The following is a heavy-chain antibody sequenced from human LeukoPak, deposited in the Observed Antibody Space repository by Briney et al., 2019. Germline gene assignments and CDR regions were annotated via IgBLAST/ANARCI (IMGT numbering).Heavy chain of an antibody. CDR3: ARDYGGSSPFDS. CDR1: GFTFSSYS. Sequence: PGRSLRLSCAASGFTFSSYSMNWVRQAPGRGLEWVSFISSSSSYIYYADSVKGRFTMSRDNAKNSLYLQMNSLRAEDTAVYYCARDYGGSSPFDSWGQGTLVTVSS. D-gene: IGHD4-23*01. J-gene: IGHJ4*02. V-gene: IGHV3-21*06. CDR2: ISSSSSYI.